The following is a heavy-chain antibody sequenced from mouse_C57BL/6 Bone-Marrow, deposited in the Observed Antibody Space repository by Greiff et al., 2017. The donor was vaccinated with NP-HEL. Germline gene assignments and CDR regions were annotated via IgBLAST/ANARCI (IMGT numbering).Heavy chain of an antibody. Sequence: QVQLQQSGAELARPGASVKLSCKASGYTFTSYGISWVKQRTGQGLEWIGEIYPRSGNTYYNEKFTGTATPTADKSSSTAYMELRSLTSEDSAVYFCAREGAYYYGSSYGWFADWGQGTLVTVSA. J-gene: IGHJ3*01. V-gene: IGHV1-81*01. CDR2: IYPRSGNT. CDR3: AREGAYYYGSSYGWFAD. D-gene: IGHD1-1*01. CDR1: GYTFTSYG.